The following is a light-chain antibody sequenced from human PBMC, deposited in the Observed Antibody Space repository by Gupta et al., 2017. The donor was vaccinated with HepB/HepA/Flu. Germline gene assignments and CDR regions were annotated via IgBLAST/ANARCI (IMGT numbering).Light chain of an antibody. V-gene: IGKV1-39*01. Sequence: DIQMTQPPSSLSASVGDRVTITCRASQSISSYLNWYQQKPGKAPKLLIYAASSLQSGVPSRFSGSGSGTDFTLTISSLQPEDFATYYCQQRITFGPGTKVDIK. CDR2: AAS. CDR1: QSISSY. J-gene: IGKJ3*01. CDR3: QQRIT.